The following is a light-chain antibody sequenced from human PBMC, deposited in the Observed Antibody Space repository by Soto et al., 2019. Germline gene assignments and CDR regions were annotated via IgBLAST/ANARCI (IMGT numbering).Light chain of an antibody. Sequence: EIVLTQSPATLSLSPGERATLSCRASQSVSSYLAWYQQKPGQAPRLLIYDASNRATGIPGRFRGSGSGSDFPLTISTLEPEDFAVYYSQQRSNWPPSTFGHGTQLEIK. V-gene: IGKV3-11*01. J-gene: IGKJ2*01. CDR1: QSVSSY. CDR2: DAS. CDR3: QQRSNWPPST.